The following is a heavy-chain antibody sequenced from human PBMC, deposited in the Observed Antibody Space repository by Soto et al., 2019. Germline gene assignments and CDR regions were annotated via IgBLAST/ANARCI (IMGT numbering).Heavy chain of an antibody. J-gene: IGHJ6*02. V-gene: IGHV1-69*14. D-gene: IGHD4-17*01. CDR3: ARDRPRENYGGNYYYEMDV. Sequence: QVQLVQSGAEVKKPGSSVKVSCKASGGTFTTSAISWVRQAPGQGLEWMGGIIPIFSTADYAQKFQGRVTITADKSTTTAYMELSSLRSEDTAVYYCARDRPRENYGGNYYYEMDVWGQGTTVTVSS. CDR2: IIPIFSTA. CDR1: GGTFTTSA.